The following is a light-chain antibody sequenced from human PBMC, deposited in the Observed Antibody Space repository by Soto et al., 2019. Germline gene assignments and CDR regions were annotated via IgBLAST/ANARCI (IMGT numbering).Light chain of an antibody. CDR2: KAS. J-gene: IGKJ4*01. V-gene: IGKV1-17*01. CDR3: QQTDSFPLT. Sequence: DIQMTQSPSSLSASVGDRVTITCRASQGIRNDLGWYQQKPGKAPKLLIYKASTLKSGVPSRFSGTGSGTDFTLTISSLQPEDFATYYCQQTDSFPLTFGGGTKVDIK. CDR1: QGIRND.